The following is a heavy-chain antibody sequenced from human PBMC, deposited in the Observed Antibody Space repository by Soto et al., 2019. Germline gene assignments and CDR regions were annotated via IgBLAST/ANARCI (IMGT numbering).Heavy chain of an antibody. V-gene: IGHV3-74*01. CDR3: AREGRYCSSTSCYHEGYNWFDP. J-gene: IGHJ5*02. CDR1: GFTFSSYW. D-gene: IGHD2-2*01. Sequence: GSLRLSCAASGFTFSSYWMHWVRQAPGKGLVWVSRINSDGSSTSYADSVKGRFTISRDNAKNTLYLQMNSLRAEDTAVYYCAREGRYCSSTSCYHEGYNWFDPWGQGTVVTVSS. CDR2: INSDGSST.